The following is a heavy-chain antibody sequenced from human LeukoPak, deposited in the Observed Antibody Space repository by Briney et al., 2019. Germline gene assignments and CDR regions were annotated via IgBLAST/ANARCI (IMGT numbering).Heavy chain of an antibody. Sequence: SETLSLTCTVSGGSISSYYWSWIRQPPGQGLEWIGYIYYSGSTNYNPSLKSRVTISVDTSKNQFSLKLSSVTAADTAVYYCARGGSYCSGGSCYSVPFDYWGQGTLVTVSS. V-gene: IGHV4-59*01. J-gene: IGHJ4*02. D-gene: IGHD2-15*01. CDR2: IYYSGST. CDR1: GGSISSYY. CDR3: ARGGSYCSGGSCYSVPFDY.